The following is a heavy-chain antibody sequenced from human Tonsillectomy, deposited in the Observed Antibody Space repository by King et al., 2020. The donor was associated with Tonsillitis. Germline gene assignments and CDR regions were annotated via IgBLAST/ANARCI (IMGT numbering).Heavy chain of an antibody. CDR1: GFIFSSYS. V-gene: IGHV3-21*01. CDR3: ARDPTYSGPAAFAI. D-gene: IGHD1-26*01. Sequence: VQLVESGGGLVKPGGSLRLSCAASGFIFSSYSMNWVRQAPGKGLEWVSSISSGSSHIYYADSVKGRFTISRDNAKNSLYLQMNSLRAEDTAVYYCARDPTYSGPAAFAIWGQGSMVTVSS. CDR2: ISSGSSHI. J-gene: IGHJ3*02.